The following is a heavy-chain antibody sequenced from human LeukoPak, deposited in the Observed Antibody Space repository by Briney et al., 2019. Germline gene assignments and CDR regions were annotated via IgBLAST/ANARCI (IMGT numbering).Heavy chain of an antibody. J-gene: IGHJ4*02. Sequence: SETLSLTCTVSGGSISNSSYYWGWLRQPPGEGLEWIGSMYYSGSIYYNPSLKSRVTISVDTSKNQFSLKLSSVTAADTAVYYCARDFPLYYDIGGDWGQGTLVTVSS. CDR1: GGSISNSSYY. CDR2: MYYSGSI. CDR3: ARDFPLYYDIGGD. D-gene: IGHD3-22*01. V-gene: IGHV4-39*07.